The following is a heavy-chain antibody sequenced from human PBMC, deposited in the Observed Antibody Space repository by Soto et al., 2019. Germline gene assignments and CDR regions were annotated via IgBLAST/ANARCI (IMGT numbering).Heavy chain of an antibody. CDR3: VKGSEVARQELDY. D-gene: IGHD2-15*01. Sequence: QVQLVESGGGVVQPGRSLRLSCAASGFSFSNCGMHWVRQAPGKGLEWVAAISSDGSDKYYSESVKGRFTISRDNSKNTLFLQMNSLRVEDTDVYCCVKGSEVARQELDYWGQGTLVTVSS. CDR1: GFSFSNCG. V-gene: IGHV3-30*18. J-gene: IGHJ4*02. CDR2: ISSDGSDK.